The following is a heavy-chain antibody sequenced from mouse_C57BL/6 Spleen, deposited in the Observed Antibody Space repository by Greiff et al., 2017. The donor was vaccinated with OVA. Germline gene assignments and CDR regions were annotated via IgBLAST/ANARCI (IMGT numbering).Heavy chain of an antibody. D-gene: IGHD2-5*01. CDR2: IYPGDGDT. CDR3: AREKATIVTCDY. J-gene: IGHJ2*01. V-gene: IGHV1-82*01. Sequence: QVQLQQSGPELVKPGASVKISCKASGYAFSSSWMNWVKQRPGKGLEWIGRIYPGDGDTNYNGKFKGKAKLTADKSSSTAYMQLSSLTSEDSAVYFCAREKATIVTCDYWGQGTTLTVSS. CDR1: GYAFSSSW.